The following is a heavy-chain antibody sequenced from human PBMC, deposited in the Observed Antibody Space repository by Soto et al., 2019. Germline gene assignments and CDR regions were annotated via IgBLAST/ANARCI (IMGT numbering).Heavy chain of an antibody. V-gene: IGHV4-59*01. CDR3: ACLRGKRGSPIDY. D-gene: IGHD2-15*01. CDR1: GDSTSNYY. Sequence: SETLSLTCIISGDSTSNYYWSWIRQSPGKGLECIGYISYSGNTNYNPSLKSRVTISVDTSKDQLSLKVTSVTAADTAMYYCACLRGKRGSPIDYWGQGTQVTVYS. J-gene: IGHJ4*02. CDR2: ISYSGNT.